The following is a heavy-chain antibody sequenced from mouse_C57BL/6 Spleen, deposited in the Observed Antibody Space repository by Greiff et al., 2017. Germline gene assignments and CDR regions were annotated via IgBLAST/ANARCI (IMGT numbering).Heavy chain of an antibody. J-gene: IGHJ2*01. CDR3: ARDQTGNFDD. V-gene: IGHV1-4*01. Sequence: QVQLKESGAELARPGASVKMSCKASGYTFTSYTMHWVKQRPGQGLEWIGYINPSSGYTKYNQKFKDKATLTADKSSSTAYMQLSSLTSEDSAVYYCARDQTGNFDDWGQGTTLTVSS. CDR2: INPSSGYT. D-gene: IGHD4-1*01. CDR1: GYTFTSYT.